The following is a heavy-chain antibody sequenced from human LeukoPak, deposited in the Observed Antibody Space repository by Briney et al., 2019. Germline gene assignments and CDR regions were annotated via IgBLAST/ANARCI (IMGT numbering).Heavy chain of an antibody. CDR1: GFTFSSYA. V-gene: IGHV3-23*01. CDR3: ARDLWYSSGSDAFDI. D-gene: IGHD6-19*01. J-gene: IGHJ3*02. Sequence: PGGSLRLSCAASGFTFSSYAMSWVRQAPGKGLEWVSAISGSGGSTYYADSVKGRFTISRDNSKNTLYLQMNSLRAEDTAVHYCARDLWYSSGSDAFDIWGQGTMVTVSS. CDR2: ISGSGGST.